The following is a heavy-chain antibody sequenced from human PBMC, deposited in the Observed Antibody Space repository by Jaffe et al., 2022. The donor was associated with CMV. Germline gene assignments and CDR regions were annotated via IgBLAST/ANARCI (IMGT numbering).Heavy chain of an antibody. CDR2: IYTSGST. D-gene: IGHD6-13*01. V-gene: IGHV4-4*07. Sequence: QVQLQESGPGLVKPSETLSLTCTVSGGSISSYYWSWIRQPAGKGLEWIGRIYTSGSTNYNPSLKSRVTMSVDTSKNQFSLKLSSVTAADTAVYYCARDGYSSSWYYYGMDVWGQGTTVTVSS. CDR3: ARDGYSSSWYYYGMDV. J-gene: IGHJ6*02. CDR1: GGSISSYY.